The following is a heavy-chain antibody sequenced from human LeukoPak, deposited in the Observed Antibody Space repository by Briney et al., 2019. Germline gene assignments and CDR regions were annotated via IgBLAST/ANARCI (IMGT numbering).Heavy chain of an antibody. Sequence: ASVKVSCKASGYTFTSYYMHWVRQAPGQGLEWMGIINPSGGSTSYAQKFQGRVTMTRDTSTSTVYMELSSLRSEDTAVYYCAGSYNSSGYYYDYYYMDVWGKGTTVTVSS. CDR1: GYTFTSYY. J-gene: IGHJ6*03. CDR3: AGSYNSSGYYYDYYYMDV. CDR2: INPSGGST. V-gene: IGHV1-46*01. D-gene: IGHD3-22*01.